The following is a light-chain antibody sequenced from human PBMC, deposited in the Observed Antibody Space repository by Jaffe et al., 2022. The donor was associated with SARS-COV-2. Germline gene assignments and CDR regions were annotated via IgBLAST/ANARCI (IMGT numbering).Light chain of an antibody. CDR3: QVWDSTTAV. CDR2: RDR. J-gene: IGLJ2*01. CDR1: KIGSQL. Sequence: SYVLTQPLSVSVALGQTAIITCGGSKIGSQLVHWYQQKPGQAPVLVIHRDRNRPSGIPERFSGSNSGNTATLTINKAQAGDEADYYCQVWDSTTAVFGGGTKVTVL. V-gene: IGLV3-9*01.